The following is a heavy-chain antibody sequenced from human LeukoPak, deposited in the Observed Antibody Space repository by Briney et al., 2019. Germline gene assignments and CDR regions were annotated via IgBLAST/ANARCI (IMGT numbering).Heavy chain of an antibody. J-gene: IGHJ2*01. CDR2: ISAYNGNT. D-gene: IGHD1-1*01. Sequence: GASVKVSCKASGYTFTSYGISWVRQAPGQGLEWMGWISAYNGNTNYAQKLQGRVTMTTDTSTSTAYMELRSLRSDDTAVYYCARRTPGTTGTTDPDWYFDLWGRGTLVTVSS. V-gene: IGHV1-18*01. CDR3: ARRTPGTTGTTDPDWYFDL. CDR1: GYTFTSYG.